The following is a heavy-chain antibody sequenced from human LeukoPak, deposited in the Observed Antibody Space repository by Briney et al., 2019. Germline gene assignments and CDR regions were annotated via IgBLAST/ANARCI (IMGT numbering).Heavy chain of an antibody. CDR2: ISRSGSNT. V-gene: IGHV3-21*01. J-gene: IGHJ4*02. Sequence: GGSLRLSCAASGFSLSTYTMKWVRQAPGKGLEWVSSISRSGSNTYYADSVKGRFTISRDNAKNSLHLQMNSLRAEDTAVYYCARVPPHYWGQGTLVTVSS. CDR1: GFSLSTYT. CDR3: ARVPPHY.